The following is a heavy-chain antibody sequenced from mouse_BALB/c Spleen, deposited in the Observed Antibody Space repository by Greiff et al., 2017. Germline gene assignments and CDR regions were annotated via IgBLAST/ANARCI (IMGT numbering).Heavy chain of an antibody. CDR2: IDPANGNT. J-gene: IGHJ3*01. CDR3: ARNYGSSWGFAY. D-gene: IGHD1-1*01. Sequence: EVQLQQSGAELVKPGASVKLSCTASGFNIKDTYMHWVKQRPEQGLEWIGRIDPANGNTKYDPKFQGKATITADTSSNTAYLQLSSLTSEDTAVYYCARNYGSSWGFAYWGQGTLVTVS. V-gene: IGHV14-3*02. CDR1: GFNIKDTY.